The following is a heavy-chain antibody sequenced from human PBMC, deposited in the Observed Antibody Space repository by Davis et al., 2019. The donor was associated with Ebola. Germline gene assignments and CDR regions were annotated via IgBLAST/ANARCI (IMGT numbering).Heavy chain of an antibody. CDR1: GFTFSPYT. J-gene: IGHJ4*02. CDR2: ISGNSRTI. D-gene: IGHD2/OR15-2a*01. CDR3: TRDTAIVVFDY. Sequence: GESLKISCAAFGFTFSPYTMHWVRRAPGKGLEWISYISGNSRTIYYADSVKGRFTISRDNAKNSVYLQMNSLSDEDTAVYYCTRDTAIVVFDYWGQGTLVTVSS. V-gene: IGHV3-48*02.